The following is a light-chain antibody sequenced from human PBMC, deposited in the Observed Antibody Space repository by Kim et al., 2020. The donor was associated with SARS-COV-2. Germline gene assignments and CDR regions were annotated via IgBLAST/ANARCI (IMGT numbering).Light chain of an antibody. Sequence: SPGERATLSCRASQSVSSNLAWDQQKPGQAPRLRIYGASTRATGIPGRISGSGSGTEFTLTISSLQSEDFAVYYRQQYNNWHPWTFGQGTKVDIK. CDR1: QSVSSN. J-gene: IGKJ1*01. CDR3: QQYNNWHPWT. V-gene: IGKV3-15*01. CDR2: GAS.